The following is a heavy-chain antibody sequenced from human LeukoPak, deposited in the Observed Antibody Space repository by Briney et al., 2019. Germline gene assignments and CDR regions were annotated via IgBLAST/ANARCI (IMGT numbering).Heavy chain of an antibody. D-gene: IGHD1-14*01. V-gene: IGHV1-46*01. Sequence: ASVKVSCKASGYTFTSYYMHWVRQAPGQGLEWMGIINPSGGSTSYAQKFQGRVTMTRDMSTSTVYMELSSLRSEDTAVYYCANSQPEAEGAFDIWGQGTMVTVSS. CDR1: GYTFTSYY. CDR3: ANSQPEAEGAFDI. J-gene: IGHJ3*02. CDR2: INPSGGST.